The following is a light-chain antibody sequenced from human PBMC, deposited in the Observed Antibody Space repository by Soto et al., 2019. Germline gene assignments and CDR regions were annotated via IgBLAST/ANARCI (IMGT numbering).Light chain of an antibody. CDR1: NSNIGSNT. CDR2: SNN. Sequence: QSVLTQPPSASGTPGQRVTISCSGSNSNIGSNTVNWYQQLPGTAPKLLIYSNNQRPSGVPGRFSDSKSGTSASLAISGLQSEDEDDYYCASWDDSLNGVVFGGGTKVTVL. CDR3: ASWDDSLNGVV. J-gene: IGLJ2*01. V-gene: IGLV1-44*01.